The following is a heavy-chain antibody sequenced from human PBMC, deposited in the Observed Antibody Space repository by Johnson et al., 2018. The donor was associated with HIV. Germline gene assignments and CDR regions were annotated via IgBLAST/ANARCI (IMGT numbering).Heavy chain of an antibody. CDR3: AKDQWMFDI. D-gene: IGHD3-10*02. V-gene: IGHV3-30*02. CDR2: IRYDGSNK. Sequence: QVQLVESGGGVVQPGGSLRLSCAASGLTFSNYGFHWVRQAPGKGLDWVAFIRYDGSNKYYADSVKGLFTISRDNSKNTLYLQMNSLRAEDTALYYCAKDQWMFDIWGQGTMVTVSS. J-gene: IGHJ3*02. CDR1: GLTFSNYG.